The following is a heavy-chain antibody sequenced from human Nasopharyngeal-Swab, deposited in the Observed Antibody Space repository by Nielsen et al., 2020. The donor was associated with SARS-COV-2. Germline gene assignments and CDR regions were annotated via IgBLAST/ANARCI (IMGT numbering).Heavy chain of an antibody. V-gene: IGHV1-45*02. CDR3: ASGQCINGVCNPTDGLDV. J-gene: IGHJ6*02. CDR1: GFSITYRF. CDR2: ITPFNGNA. D-gene: IGHD2-8*01. Sequence: SVKVSCKASGFSITYRFLHWMRQAPGQALECMGWITPFNGNAKYAQKFQGRVSITRDGSRTTASLELSSLRPDDTAMYFCASGQCINGVCNPTDGLDVWGQGNSVTGS.